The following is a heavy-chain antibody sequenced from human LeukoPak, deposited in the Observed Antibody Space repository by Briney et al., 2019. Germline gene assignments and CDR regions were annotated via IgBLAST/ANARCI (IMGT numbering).Heavy chain of an antibody. CDR2: INQDGSEK. D-gene: IGHD6-6*01. J-gene: IGHJ4*02. Sequence: GGSLRLSCAASGFTFTNNSMSWVRQAPGKGLEWVANINQDGSEKYYVDSVEGRFTISRDNAKNSLSLQMNSLRGEDTAVYDCVRALGSSSADYWGQRTLVTVSS. CDR1: GFTFTNNS. CDR3: VRALGSSSADY. V-gene: IGHV3-7*01.